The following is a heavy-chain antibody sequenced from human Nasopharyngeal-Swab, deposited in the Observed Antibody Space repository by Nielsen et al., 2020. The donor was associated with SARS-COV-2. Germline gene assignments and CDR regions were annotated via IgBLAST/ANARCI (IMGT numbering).Heavy chain of an antibody. CDR2: IDYSGRT. J-gene: IGHJ4*02. CDR1: GGSVTDTDYF. V-gene: IGHV4-39*01. CDR3: ASYLGVDGQKRFDY. D-gene: IGHD5-24*01. Sequence: GSLRLSCTVSGGSVTDTDYFWGWIRQPPVTGLEWIGNIDYSGRTFYNPSLKSRVSISVDTSKNQFSLKLHSVTAADTAVCYCASYLGVDGQKRFDYWGQGTLVTVSS.